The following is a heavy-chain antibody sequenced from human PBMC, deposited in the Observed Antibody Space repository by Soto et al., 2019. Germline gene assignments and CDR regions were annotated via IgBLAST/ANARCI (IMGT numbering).Heavy chain of an antibody. J-gene: IGHJ4*02. V-gene: IGHV3-66*01. CDR2: IHRVENSKYSDST. CDR3: ARDGSGPFDY. D-gene: IGHD6-19*01. Sequence: EVQLVESGGGLIQAGGSLRLSCAASGFTVRTNDMSWVRQAPGKGLEWIALIHRVENSKYSDSTYYADSVRDRFTISRDNSQNTVDLQMNDLSAEDTAMYYCARDGSGPFDYWGQGSLVTVSS. CDR1: GFTVRTND.